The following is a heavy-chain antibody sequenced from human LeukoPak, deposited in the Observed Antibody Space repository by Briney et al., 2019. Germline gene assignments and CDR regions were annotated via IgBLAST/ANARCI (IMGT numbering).Heavy chain of an antibody. V-gene: IGHV1-3*01. CDR3: ASGEQLGPYYYYYGMDV. Sequence: ASVKVSCKASGYTFTSYAMHWVRQAPGQRLEWMGWINAGNGNTKYSQKFQGRVTITRDTSASTAYMELSSLRSEDTAVYYCASGEQLGPYYYYYGMDVWGQGTTVTVSS. CDR1: GYTFTSYA. CDR2: INAGNGNT. D-gene: IGHD6-6*01. J-gene: IGHJ6*02.